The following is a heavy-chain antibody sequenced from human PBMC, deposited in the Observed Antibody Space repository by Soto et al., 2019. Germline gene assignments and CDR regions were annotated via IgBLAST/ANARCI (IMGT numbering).Heavy chain of an antibody. CDR1: GGSISSYY. V-gene: IGHV4-59*01. CDR2: IYYSGST. J-gene: IGHJ5*02. Sequence: SETLSLTCTVSGGSISSYYWSWIRQPPGKGLEWIGYIYYSGSTNYNPSLKSRVTISVDTSKNQFSLKLSSVTAADTAVYYCARHRDGYNYWFDPWGQGTLVTVSS. CDR3: ARHRDGYNYWFDP. D-gene: IGHD5-12*01.